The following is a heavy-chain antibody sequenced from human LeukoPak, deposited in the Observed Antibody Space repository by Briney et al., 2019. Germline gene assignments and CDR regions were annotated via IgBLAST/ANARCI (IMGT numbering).Heavy chain of an antibody. V-gene: IGHV3-21*01. CDR1: GFTFSSYS. Sequence: GGSLRLSCAASGFTFSSYSMNWVRQAPGKGLEWVSSISSSSSYIYYADSVKGRFTISRDNAKNSLYLQMNSLRAEDTAVYYCARDSYYDILTGYTRDAFDIWGQGTMVTVS. J-gene: IGHJ3*02. D-gene: IGHD3-9*01. CDR3: ARDSYYDILTGYTRDAFDI. CDR2: ISSSSSYI.